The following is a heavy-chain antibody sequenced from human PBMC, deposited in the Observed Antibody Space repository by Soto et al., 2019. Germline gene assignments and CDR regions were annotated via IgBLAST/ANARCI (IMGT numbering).Heavy chain of an antibody. V-gene: IGHV4-39*01. CDR2: IYYSGST. CDR1: GGSISSSSYY. J-gene: IGHJ6*02. D-gene: IGHD3-10*01. Sequence: QLQLQESGPGLVKPSETLSLTCTVSGGSISSSSYYWGWICQPPGKGLEWIGTIYYSGSTYYNPSPKRRAPISVSTSKREFSLKLSSVTDADTAVYYCARPSSARNYNGLGLNGMDVWGQGTTVTVSS. CDR3: ARPSSARNYNGLGLNGMDV.